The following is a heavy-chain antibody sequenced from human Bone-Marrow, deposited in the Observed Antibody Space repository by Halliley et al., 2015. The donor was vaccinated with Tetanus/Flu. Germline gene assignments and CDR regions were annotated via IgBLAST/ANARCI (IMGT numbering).Heavy chain of an antibody. CDR2: ISDSGDI. V-gene: IGHV4-59*01. CDR3: ARDSRYDTSGYFYPWFDP. J-gene: IGHJ5*02. CDR1: GGSIRPYY. D-gene: IGHD3-22*01. Sequence: TLSLTCTVSGGSIRPYYWSWIRQPPGERLEWIGHISDSGDINYNSSLRSRVTISIDPSKNQFSLRLNSVTAADAALYYCARDSRYDTSGYFYPWFDPWGQGILVTVSS.